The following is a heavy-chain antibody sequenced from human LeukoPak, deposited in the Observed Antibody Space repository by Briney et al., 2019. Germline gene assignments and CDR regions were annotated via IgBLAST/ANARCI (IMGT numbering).Heavy chain of an antibody. Sequence: SETLSLTCTVSGGSISSSSYYWGWIRQPPGKGLEWIRSIYYSGSTYYNPSLKSRVTISVDTSKNQFSLKLSSVTAADTAVYYCARHPSSWYFSFDYWGQGTLVTVSS. J-gene: IGHJ4*02. V-gene: IGHV4-39*01. CDR2: IYYSGST. D-gene: IGHD6-13*01. CDR3: ARHPSSWYFSFDY. CDR1: GGSISSSSYY.